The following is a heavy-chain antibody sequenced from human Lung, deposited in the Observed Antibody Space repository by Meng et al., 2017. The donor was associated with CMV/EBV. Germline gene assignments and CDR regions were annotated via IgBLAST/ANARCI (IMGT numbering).Heavy chain of an antibody. D-gene: IGHD1-26*01. CDR3: AKFRGGIYYVYYFDY. V-gene: IGHV3-23*01. CDR2: ISNTGGNT. J-gene: IGHJ4*02. CDR1: GFTFSNIA. Sequence: ESLKISCAASGFTFSNIAMAWVRQAPGKGLEWVSGISNTGGNTYYADSVKGRFTISRDNSKNTLYLQMNSLRAEDTAVYYCAKFRGGIYYVYYFDYWGQGXLVTVSS.